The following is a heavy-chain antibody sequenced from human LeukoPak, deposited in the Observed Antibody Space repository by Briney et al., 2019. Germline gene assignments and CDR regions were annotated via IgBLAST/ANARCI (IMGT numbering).Heavy chain of an antibody. CDR1: GFTFSNYA. CDR3: ARDRGGSSTFDI. V-gene: IGHV3-48*03. CDR2: ISSSGSTM. D-gene: IGHD6-6*01. Sequence: GRSLRLSCAASGFTFSNYAMHWVRQAPGKGLEWVSYISSSGSTMYYADSVKGRFTISRDNAKNSLYLQMNSLRAEDTAVYYCARDRGGSSTFDIWGQGTMVTVSS. J-gene: IGHJ3*02.